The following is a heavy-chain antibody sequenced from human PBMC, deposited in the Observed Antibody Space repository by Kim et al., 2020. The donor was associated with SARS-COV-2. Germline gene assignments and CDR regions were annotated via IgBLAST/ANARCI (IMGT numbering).Heavy chain of an antibody. CDR1: GYSFTSYW. CDR3: ARHGIVGATAVTRTIYYFDY. J-gene: IGHJ4*02. Sequence: GESLKISCKGSGYSFTSYWIGWVRQMPGKGLEWMGIIYPGDSDTRYSPSFQGQVTISADKSISTAYLQWSSLKASDTAMYYCARHGIVGATAVTRTIYYFDYWGQGTLVTVSS. V-gene: IGHV5-51*01. CDR2: IYPGDSDT. D-gene: IGHD1-26*01.